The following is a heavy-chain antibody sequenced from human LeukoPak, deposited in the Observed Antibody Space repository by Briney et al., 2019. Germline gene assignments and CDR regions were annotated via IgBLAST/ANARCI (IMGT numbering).Heavy chain of an antibody. CDR2: IGSSSNYM. CDR3: ARENSGTYPGFLDC. V-gene: IGHV3-21*01. D-gene: IGHD1-26*01. CDR1: GFTFSAFS. Sequence: GFLRLSCAASGFTFSAFSMNWVRQAPGKGLEWVSSIGSSSNYMSYSDSVKGRFTISRDNAKNSLYLQMNGLRAEDTAVYYCARENSGTYPGFLDCWGQGTLVTVSS. J-gene: IGHJ4*02.